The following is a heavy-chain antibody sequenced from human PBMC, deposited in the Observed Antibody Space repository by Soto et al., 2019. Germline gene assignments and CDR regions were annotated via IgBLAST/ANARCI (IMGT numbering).Heavy chain of an antibody. CDR3: ASRFSGYDSYYYYGMDV. Sequence: QVQLVQSGAEVKKPGSSVKVSCKAFGGTFSSYAISWVRQAPGQGLEWMGGIIPIFGTANYAQKFQGRVTSTADESTSTAYMELSSLRSEDTAVYYCASRFSGYDSYYYYGMDVWGQGTTVTVSS. D-gene: IGHD5-12*01. CDR1: GGTFSSYA. CDR2: IIPIFGTA. J-gene: IGHJ6*02. V-gene: IGHV1-69*01.